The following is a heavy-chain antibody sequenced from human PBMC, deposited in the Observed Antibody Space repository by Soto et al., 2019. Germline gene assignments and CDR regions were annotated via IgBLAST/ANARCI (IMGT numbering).Heavy chain of an antibody. CDR3: TREVAVAGTFGSFAGSYAFDI. J-gene: IGHJ3*02. CDR1: GFTFGDYA. D-gene: IGHD6-19*01. CDR2: IRSKAYGGTT. V-gene: IGHV3-49*03. Sequence: GGSLRLSCTASGFTFGDYAMSWFRQAPGKGLEWVGFIRSKAYGGTTEYAASVKGRFTISRDDSKSIAYLQMNSLKTEDTAVYYCTREVAVAGTFGSFAGSYAFDIWGQGTMVTVSS.